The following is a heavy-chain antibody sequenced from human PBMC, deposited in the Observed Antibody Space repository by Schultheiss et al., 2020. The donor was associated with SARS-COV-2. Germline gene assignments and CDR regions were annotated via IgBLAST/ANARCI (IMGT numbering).Heavy chain of an antibody. V-gene: IGHV4-39*07. CDR1: GGSISSYY. D-gene: IGHD4-23*01. J-gene: IGHJ4*02. Sequence: SQTLSLTCTVSGGSISSYYWGWIRQPPGKGLEWIGSIYYSGSTYYNPSLKSRVTISVDTSKNQFSLKLSSVTAADTAVYYCARGVGLRWYGRLFDYWGQGTLVTVSS. CDR2: IYYSGST. CDR3: ARGVGLRWYGRLFDY.